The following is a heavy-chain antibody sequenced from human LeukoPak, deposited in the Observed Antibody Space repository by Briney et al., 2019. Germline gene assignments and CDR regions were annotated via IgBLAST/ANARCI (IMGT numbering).Heavy chain of an antibody. V-gene: IGHV5-51*01. CDR1: GYSFTSYW. CDR2: FYPGDSDT. CDR3: ARLPGEAYCGGDCLYYYGMDV. Sequence: GESLKISCKGSGYSFTSYWIGWVRQMPGKGLEWMGIFYPGDSDTRYSPSFQGQVTISADKSISTAYLQWSSLKASDTAMYYCARLPGEAYCGGDCLYYYGMDVWGQGTTVTVSS. J-gene: IGHJ6*02. D-gene: IGHD2-21*02.